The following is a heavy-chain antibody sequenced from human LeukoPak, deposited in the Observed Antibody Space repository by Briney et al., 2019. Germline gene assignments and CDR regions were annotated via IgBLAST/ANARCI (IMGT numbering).Heavy chain of an antibody. CDR3: ARGQGTVTTH. J-gene: IGHJ4*02. CDR1: GGSMSGSY. V-gene: IGHV4-59*12. D-gene: IGHD4-17*01. Sequence: SETLSLTCIVSGGSMSGSYWSWIRQPPGKGLEWLGNIYFTGSSKSNPSLKSRVTISLDTSKNQFSLKLSSVTAADTAVYYCARGQGTVTTHWGQGTLVTVSS. CDR2: IYFTGSS.